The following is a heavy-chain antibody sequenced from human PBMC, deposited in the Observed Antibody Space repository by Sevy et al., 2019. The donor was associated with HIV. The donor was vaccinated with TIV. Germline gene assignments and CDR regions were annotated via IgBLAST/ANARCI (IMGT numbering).Heavy chain of an antibody. Sequence: GGSLRLSCAASGFIFSSFAMSWVRQAPGKGLEWVSAISGSGHSTYNADSVKGRFTISRDISKNTLYLRMNSLRPDDTAVYYCAREEVRRELTTGLYYYYGLDVWGQGTTVTVSS. J-gene: IGHJ6*02. V-gene: IGHV3-23*01. CDR3: AREEVRRELTTGLYYYYGLDV. CDR1: GFIFSSFA. CDR2: ISGSGHST. D-gene: IGHD4-17*01.